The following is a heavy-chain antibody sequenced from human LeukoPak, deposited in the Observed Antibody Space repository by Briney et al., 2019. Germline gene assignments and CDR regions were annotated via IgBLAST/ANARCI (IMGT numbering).Heavy chain of an antibody. CDR1: GGSFSGYY. CDR2: INHSGST. D-gene: IGHD4-23*01. J-gene: IGHJ6*03. V-gene: IGHV4-34*01. CDR3: ARMGNYGGIPGSYYYMDV. Sequence: SETLSLTCAVYGGSFSGYYWSWIRQPPGKGLEWIREINHSGSTNYNPSLKSRVTISVDTSKNQFSLKLSSVTAADTAVYYCARMGNYGGIPGSYYYMDVWGKGTTVTVSS.